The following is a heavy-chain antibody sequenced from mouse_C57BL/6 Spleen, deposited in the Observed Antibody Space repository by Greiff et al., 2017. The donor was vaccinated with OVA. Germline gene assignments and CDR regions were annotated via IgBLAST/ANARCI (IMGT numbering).Heavy chain of an antibody. CDR1: GFTFSDYG. Sequence: DVKLVESGGGLVKPGGSLKLSCAASGFTFSDYGMHWVRQAPEKGLEWVAYISSGSSTIYYADTVKGRFTISRDNAKNTLFLQMTSLRSEDTAMYYCARNKYGYWYFDVWGTGTTVTVSS. D-gene: IGHD5-1-1*01. J-gene: IGHJ1*03. CDR3: ARNKYGYWYFDV. CDR2: ISSGSSTI. V-gene: IGHV5-17*01.